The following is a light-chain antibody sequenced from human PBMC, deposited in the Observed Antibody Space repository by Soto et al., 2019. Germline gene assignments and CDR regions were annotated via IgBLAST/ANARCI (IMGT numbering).Light chain of an antibody. CDR2: DVS. CDR1: SSDVGGYNY. V-gene: IGLV2-14*01. CDR3: SSYTSSSTVV. Sequence: QSVLTQPASVSGSPGQSITISCTGTSSDVGGYNYVSWYQQHPGKAPKLMIYDVSNRPSGVSNRFSGSKSGNTASLTISGLQAEDEADYYCSSYTSSSTVVFGGGPSSPS. J-gene: IGLJ2*01.